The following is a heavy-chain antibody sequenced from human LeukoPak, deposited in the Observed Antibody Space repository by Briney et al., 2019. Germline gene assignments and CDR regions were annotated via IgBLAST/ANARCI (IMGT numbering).Heavy chain of an antibody. V-gene: IGHV4-30-4*01. CDR2: IYYSGST. CDR3: ARAYDFWSGFDY. CDR1: GGSISSGDYY. J-gene: IGHJ4*02. D-gene: IGHD3-3*01. Sequence: SETLSLTCTVSGGSISSGDYYWSWIRQPPGKGLEWIGNIYYSGSTYYNPSLKSRVTISVDTSKNQFSLKLSSVTAADTAVYYCARAYDFWSGFDYWGQGTLVTVSS.